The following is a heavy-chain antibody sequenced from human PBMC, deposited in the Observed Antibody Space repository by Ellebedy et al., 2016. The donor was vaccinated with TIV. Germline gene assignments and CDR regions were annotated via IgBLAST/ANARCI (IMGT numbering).Heavy chain of an antibody. CDR2: IKQDGSKR. J-gene: IGHJ4*02. V-gene: IGHV3-7*03. Sequence: GESLKISCAASGFPFDSYVMNWVRQAPGKGLEWVANIKQDGSKRFYVDSVKGRITISRDNAKNSLYLQMNNLRAEDTAVYYCATGARSEGGYWGQGTLVTVSS. CDR1: GFPFDSYV. CDR3: ATGARSEGGY. D-gene: IGHD2-15*01.